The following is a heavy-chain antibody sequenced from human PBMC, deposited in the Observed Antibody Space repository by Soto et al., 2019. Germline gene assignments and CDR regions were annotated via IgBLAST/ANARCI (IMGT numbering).Heavy chain of an antibody. CDR1: GFTFNNYA. D-gene: IGHD3-22*01. J-gene: IGHJ6*02. CDR2: ISGSVGNT. CDR3: AKDGARSDTSRYYDHFYYYGMAV. V-gene: IGHV3-23*01. Sequence: GGSLRLSFAASGFTFNNYAMTWVRHAPGNGLEWVSSISGSVGNTYYSDSVKGRFTISRDNSKNTLYLQMNSLSAEDPAVYYCAKDGARSDTSRYYDHFYYYGMAVWGQGPTVTVSS.